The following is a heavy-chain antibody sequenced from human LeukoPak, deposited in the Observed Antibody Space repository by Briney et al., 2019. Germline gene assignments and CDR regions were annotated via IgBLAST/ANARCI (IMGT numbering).Heavy chain of an antibody. CDR3: ASRGDYGDYLDY. CDR1: GFTFSSYS. J-gene: IGHJ4*02. CDR2: ISSSSSYI. V-gene: IGHV3-21*01. D-gene: IGHD4-17*01. Sequence: GRSLRLSCAASGFTFSSYSMNWVRQAPGKGLEWVSSISSSSSYIYYADSVKGRFTISRDNAKNSLYLQMNSLRAEDTAVYYCASRGDYGDYLDYWGQGTLVTVSS.